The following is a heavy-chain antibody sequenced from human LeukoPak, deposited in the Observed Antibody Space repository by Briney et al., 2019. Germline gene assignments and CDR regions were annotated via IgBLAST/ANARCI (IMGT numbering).Heavy chain of an antibody. D-gene: IGHD3-9*01. CDR1: GGSVSSTEFY. Sequence: SETLSLTCTVSGGSVSSTEFYWGWIRQPPGEGLQWIGNVYYTGSTYYNPSLNSRVTMSVDTSQNQFSLKMTSVTAADTAVYYCARLSKGRYFDYIFDYWGQGTLVTVSS. CDR2: VYYTGST. CDR3: ARLSKGRYFDYIFDY. J-gene: IGHJ4*02. V-gene: IGHV4-39*01.